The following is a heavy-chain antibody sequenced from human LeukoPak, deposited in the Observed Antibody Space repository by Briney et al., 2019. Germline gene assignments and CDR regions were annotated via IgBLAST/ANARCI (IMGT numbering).Heavy chain of an antibody. CDR1: GFSLRGYA. CDR3: ARIGLGVSFGSGFDY. J-gene: IGHJ4*02. CDR2: ISYDGRDQ. Sequence: GGTLRLSCVASGFSLRGYAMHWVRQAPGKGGLEWVTMISYDGRDQYYADSVKGRFTISRDDSKNTLFLQMNSLRVEDTAMYHCARIGLGVSFGSGFDYWGQGTLVTVTS. D-gene: IGHD3-10*01. V-gene: IGHV3-30-3*01.